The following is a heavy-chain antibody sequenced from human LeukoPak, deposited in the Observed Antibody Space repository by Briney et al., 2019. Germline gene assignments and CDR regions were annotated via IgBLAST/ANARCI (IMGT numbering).Heavy chain of an antibody. Sequence: GGSLRLSCVASGFTFSRNWRTWVRQAPGKGLEWVANIKEDGSEKYYVDSVEGRFTVSRDNAKNSLYLQMNSLRAEDTAVYYCARDDRLSGTVNDYWGQATLVTVSS. V-gene: IGHV3-7*01. CDR1: GFTFSRNW. D-gene: IGHD6-13*01. CDR3: ARDDRLSGTVNDY. CDR2: IKEDGSEK. J-gene: IGHJ4*02.